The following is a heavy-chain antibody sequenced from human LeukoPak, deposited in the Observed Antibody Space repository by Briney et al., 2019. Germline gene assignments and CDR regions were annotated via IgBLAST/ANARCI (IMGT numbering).Heavy chain of an antibody. V-gene: IGHV3-20*04. Sequence: PGWSLRLSCAASGFTFHDYDMSWVRQSPGKGLEWVSGINWNGDRTGYADSVKGRFTISTDNAKKSLYLQMNSMRAEDTDLYYCARRDYYGSGSPDFWGQGTLVTVSS. CDR3: ARRDYYGSGSPDF. J-gene: IGHJ4*02. CDR2: INWNGDRT. CDR1: GFTFHDYD. D-gene: IGHD3-10*01.